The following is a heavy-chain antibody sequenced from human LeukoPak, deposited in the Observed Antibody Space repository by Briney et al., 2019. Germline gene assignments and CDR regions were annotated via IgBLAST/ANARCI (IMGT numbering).Heavy chain of an antibody. V-gene: IGHV1-2*02. J-gene: IGHJ4*02. D-gene: IGHD2-8*01. CDR3: ARDPKWGPIDYFDY. CDR1: GYTFTGYY. Sequence: ASVKVSCKASGYTFTGYYMHWVRQAPGQGLEWMGWINPSSGGTNYAQKFQGRVTMTRDTSISTAYMELSRLRSDDTAVYYCARDPKWGPIDYFDYWGQGTLVTVSS. CDR2: INPSSGGT.